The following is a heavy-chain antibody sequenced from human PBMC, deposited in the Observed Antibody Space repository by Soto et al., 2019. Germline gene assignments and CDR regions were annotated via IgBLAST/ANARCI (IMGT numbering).Heavy chain of an antibody. D-gene: IGHD4-17*01. CDR2: ISSSSSYI. Sequence: EVQLVESGGGLVKPGGSLRLSCAASGFTFSSYSMNWVRQAPGKGLEWVSSISSSSSYIYYADSVKGRFTISRDNAKNSLYLQMNSLSAEDTAVYYCARDQNDHDYGDYESWFDPWGQGPLVTVSS. V-gene: IGHV3-21*01. CDR1: GFTFSSYS. CDR3: ARDQNDHDYGDYESWFDP. J-gene: IGHJ5*02.